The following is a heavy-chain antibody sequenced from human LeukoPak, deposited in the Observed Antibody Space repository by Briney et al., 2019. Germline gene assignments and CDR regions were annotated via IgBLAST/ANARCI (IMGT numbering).Heavy chain of an antibody. Sequence: PGGSPRLSCAASGFTFTNYGIHWVRQAPGKGLEWMAAISYDGNDKYYADSVKGRFTISRDIATNSVYLQMNSLRAEDTALYYCVRDGNRGYDMDVWGQGTAVTVSS. D-gene: IGHD3-10*01. J-gene: IGHJ6*02. CDR2: ISYDGNDK. CDR3: VRDGNRGYDMDV. CDR1: GFTFTNYG. V-gene: IGHV3-30*03.